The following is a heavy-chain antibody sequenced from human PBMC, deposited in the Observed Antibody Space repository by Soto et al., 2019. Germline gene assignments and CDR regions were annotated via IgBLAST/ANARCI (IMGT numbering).Heavy chain of an antibody. CDR3: ARGPPPGDFWSGYCPIDY. D-gene: IGHD3-3*01. Sequence: GGSLRLSCAASGFTFSSYAMHWVRQAPGKGLEWVAVISYDGSNKYYADSVKGRFTISRDNSKNTLYLQMNSLRAEDTAVYYCARGPPPGDFWSGYCPIDYWGQGTLVTVSS. J-gene: IGHJ4*02. V-gene: IGHV3-30-3*01. CDR2: ISYDGSNK. CDR1: GFTFSSYA.